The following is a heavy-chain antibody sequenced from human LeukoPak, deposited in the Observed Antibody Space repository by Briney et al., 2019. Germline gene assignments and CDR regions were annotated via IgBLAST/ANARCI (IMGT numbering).Heavy chain of an antibody. Sequence: SGTLSLTCGVSGGSLSFYYWSWIRQSPGKGLEWIAEISQNGDSNYNMSLKSRVTISLDKSKNQVSLKLSSVTAADTAVYYCARHNLIAVAAIDYWGQGTLVTVSS. CDR1: GGSLSFYY. CDR3: ARHNLIAVAAIDY. D-gene: IGHD6-19*01. V-gene: IGHV4-34*01. CDR2: ISQNGDS. J-gene: IGHJ4*02.